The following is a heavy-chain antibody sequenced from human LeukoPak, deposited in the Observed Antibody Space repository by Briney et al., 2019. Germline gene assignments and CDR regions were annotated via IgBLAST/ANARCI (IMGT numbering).Heavy chain of an antibody. CDR1: GYTFTSYD. CDR3: ARTKKQWLVRAHAFDI. Sequence: ASVKVSCKASGYTFTSYDINWVRQAPGQGLEWMGWMNPNSGNTGYAQKFQGRVTMTRNTSISTAYMELSSLRSEDTAVYYCARTKKQWLVRAHAFDIWGQGTMVTVSS. V-gene: IGHV1-8*01. CDR2: MNPNSGNT. J-gene: IGHJ3*02. D-gene: IGHD6-19*01.